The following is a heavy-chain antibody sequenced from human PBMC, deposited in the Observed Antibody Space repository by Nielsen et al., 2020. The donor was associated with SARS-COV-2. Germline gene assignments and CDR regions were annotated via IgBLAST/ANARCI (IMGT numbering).Heavy chain of an antibody. D-gene: IGHD4-17*01. V-gene: IGHV3-11*01. CDR2: ISSSGSTI. J-gene: IGHJ4*02. CDR3: AKGLGGPTVTTNY. Sequence: WIRQPPGKGLQWVSYISSSGSTIYYADSVKGRFIISRDNAKNSLYLQMNSLRAEDTAVYYCAKGLGGPTVTTNYWGQGTLVTVSS.